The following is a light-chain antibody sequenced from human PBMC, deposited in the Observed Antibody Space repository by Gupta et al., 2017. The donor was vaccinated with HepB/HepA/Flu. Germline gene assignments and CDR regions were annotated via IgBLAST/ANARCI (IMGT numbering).Light chain of an antibody. CDR2: DVT. CDR1: SSDVGGYNY. Sequence: QSALTQPCSVSGSPVQSVTISCPGTSSDVGGYNYVPWYQQHPGKAPKLIIYDVTKRPSGVPERFSGSKSGYTASLTISGLQAEDEADYSCCSYAGSFWGFGGGTKLTVL. CDR3: CSYAGSFWG. V-gene: IGLV2-11*01. J-gene: IGLJ3*02.